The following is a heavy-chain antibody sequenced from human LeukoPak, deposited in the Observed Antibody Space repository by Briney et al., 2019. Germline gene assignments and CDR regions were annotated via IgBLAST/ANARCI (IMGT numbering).Heavy chain of an antibody. D-gene: IGHD6-13*01. V-gene: IGHV3-23*01. J-gene: IGHJ6*02. CDR2: ISGSGGST. Sequence: GGSLRLSCAASGFTFSSYAMSWVRQAPGKGLEWVSAISGSGGSTYYADSVKGRFTISRDNSKNTLYLQMNSLRAEDTAVYYCAKDLGAYSSNWTLNLGYYYYYGMDVWGQGTTVTVSS. CDR1: GFTFSSYA. CDR3: AKDLGAYSSNWTLNLGYYYYYGMDV.